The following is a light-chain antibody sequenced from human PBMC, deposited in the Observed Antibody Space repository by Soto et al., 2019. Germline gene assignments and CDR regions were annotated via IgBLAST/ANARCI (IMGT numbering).Light chain of an antibody. V-gene: IGLV2-11*01. Sequence: QSALTQPRSVSGSPGQSVTISCTGTSSDVGGFNYVSWYQQLPGKAPKLMIHDVTKRPSGVPDRFSGSKSGNTASLTISGLQAEDETDNYCCSYAGTYTFVFGGGTKLTVL. CDR2: DVT. CDR3: CSYAGTYTFV. J-gene: IGLJ2*01. CDR1: SSDVGGFNY.